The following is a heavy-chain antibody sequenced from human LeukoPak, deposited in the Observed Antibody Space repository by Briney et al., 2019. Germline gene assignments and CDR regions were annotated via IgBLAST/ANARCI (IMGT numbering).Heavy chain of an antibody. CDR3: ARDSAVTTLTNWFDP. Sequence: ASQTLSLTCTVSGGSISSGSYYWSWMRQPAGKGLEWIGRIYTSGSTNYNPSLKSRVTISVDTSKNQFSLKLSSVTAADTAVYYCARDSAVTTLTNWFDPWGQGTLVTVSS. D-gene: IGHD4-17*01. V-gene: IGHV4-61*02. J-gene: IGHJ5*02. CDR1: GGSISSGSYY. CDR2: IYTSGST.